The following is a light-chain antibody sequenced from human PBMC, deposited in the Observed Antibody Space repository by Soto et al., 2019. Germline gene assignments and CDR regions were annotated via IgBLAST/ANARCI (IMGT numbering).Light chain of an antibody. V-gene: IGKV3D-15*02. CDR1: QSVSGN. CDR2: GVS. CDR3: QQYGSSPWT. J-gene: IGKJ1*01. Sequence: EIVMTQSPATLSVSPGERATLSCRASQSVSGNLAWYQQKPGQAPRLLIYGVSTRATGIPARFSGSGSGTEFTLTISSLQSEDFALYYCQQYGSSPWTFGQGTKVEIK.